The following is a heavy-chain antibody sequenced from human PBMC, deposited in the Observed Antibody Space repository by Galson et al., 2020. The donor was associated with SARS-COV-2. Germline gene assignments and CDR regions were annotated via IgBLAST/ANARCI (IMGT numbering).Heavy chain of an antibody. V-gene: IGHV3-33*01. CDR1: GFTFSSYG. J-gene: IGHJ4*01. Sequence: QAGGSLRLSCAASGFTFSSYGMHWVRQAPGKGLEWVAVIWYDGSNKYYADSVTGRFTISRDNSKNTLYLQMNSLRAEDTAVYYCASSLLGDYFDYWGGGEVLDHWGHGTLVTVSS. CDR2: IWYDGSNK. D-gene: IGHD4-17*01. CDR3: ASSLLGDYFDYWGGGEVLDH.